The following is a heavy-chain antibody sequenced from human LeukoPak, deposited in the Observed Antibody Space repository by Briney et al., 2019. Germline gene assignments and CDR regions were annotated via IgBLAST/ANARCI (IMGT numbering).Heavy chain of an antibody. D-gene: IGHD3-22*01. CDR3: ARWRYYYDSSGYYPFDY. CDR2: INPSGGNT. CDR1: GYTFTSYY. V-gene: IGHV1-46*01. Sequence: HVASVKVSCKASGYTFTSYYTHWVRQAPGQGLEWMGIINPSGGNTSYAQKFQGRVTMTRDTSTSTAYMELRSLRSDDTAVYYCARWRYYYDSSGYYPFDYWGQGTLVTVSS. J-gene: IGHJ4*02.